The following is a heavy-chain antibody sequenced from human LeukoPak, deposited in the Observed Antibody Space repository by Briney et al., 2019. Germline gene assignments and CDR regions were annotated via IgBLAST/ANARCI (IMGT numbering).Heavy chain of an antibody. J-gene: IGHJ4*02. Sequence: GGSLRLSCAASGFTFSSYSMNWVRQAPGKGLEWVSSISSSSSYIYYADSVKGRFTISRDNAKNSLYLQMNSLRAEDTAVYYCARADWDTAMIGYWGQGTLVTVSS. CDR1: GFTFSSYS. CDR2: ISSSSSYI. CDR3: ARADWDTAMIGY. V-gene: IGHV3-21*01. D-gene: IGHD5-18*01.